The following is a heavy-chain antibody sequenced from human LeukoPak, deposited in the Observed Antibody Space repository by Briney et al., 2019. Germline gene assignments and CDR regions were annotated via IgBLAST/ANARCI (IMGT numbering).Heavy chain of an antibody. CDR2: IYYSGST. CDR3: ARDPWGGSWFDP. J-gene: IGHJ5*02. D-gene: IGHD3-10*01. CDR1: GGSISSSSYY. V-gene: IGHV4-39*02. Sequence: ASETLSLTCTVSGGSISSSSYYWGWIRQPPGKGLEWIGSIYYSGSTYYNPSLKSRVTISVDTSKNQFSLKLSSVTAADTAVYYCARDPWGGSWFDPWGQGTLVTVSS.